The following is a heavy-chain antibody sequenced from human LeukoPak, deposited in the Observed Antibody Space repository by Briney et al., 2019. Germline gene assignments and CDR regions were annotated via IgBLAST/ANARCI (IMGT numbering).Heavy chain of an antibody. CDR2: IYYSGST. Sequence: PSETLSLTCTVSGGSISSSPYYWGWIRQPPGKGLEWIGTIYYSGSTYYNPSLKSRVTISVDTSKNQFSLKLTSVTAADTAVYYCARVSTGDYPIDYWGQGTLVTVSS. CDR1: GGSISSSPYY. J-gene: IGHJ4*02. V-gene: IGHV4-39*01. D-gene: IGHD4-17*01. CDR3: ARVSTGDYPIDY.